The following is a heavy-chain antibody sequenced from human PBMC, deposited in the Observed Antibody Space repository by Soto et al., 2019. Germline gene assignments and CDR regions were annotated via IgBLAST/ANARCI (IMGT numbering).Heavy chain of an antibody. CDR1: GFAFSSHP. Sequence: GGSLRLSSAASGFAFSSHPISWVRQAPERGLEWVSGISDGGDLTYNADSVKGRFTISRDNSKNILFLQMNSLRAEDTALYYCARRAFGSSRSFDLWGQGTMVTVSS. D-gene: IGHD6-6*01. J-gene: IGHJ3*01. CDR3: ARRAFGSSRSFDL. V-gene: IGHV3-23*01. CDR2: ISDGGDLT.